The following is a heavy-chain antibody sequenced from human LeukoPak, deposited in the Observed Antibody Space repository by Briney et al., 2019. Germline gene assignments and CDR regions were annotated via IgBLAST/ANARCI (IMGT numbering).Heavy chain of an antibody. V-gene: IGHV1-69*13. Sequence: SVKVSCKASGGTFSSYAVSWVRQAPGQGLEWMGGIIPIFGTANYAQKFQGRVTITADESTSTAYMELSSLRSEDTAAYYCARDVGGGSSYYYYGMDVWGKGTTVTVSS. CDR3: ARDVGGGSSYYYYGMDV. CDR1: GGTFSSYA. CDR2: IIPIFGTA. D-gene: IGHD2-15*01. J-gene: IGHJ6*04.